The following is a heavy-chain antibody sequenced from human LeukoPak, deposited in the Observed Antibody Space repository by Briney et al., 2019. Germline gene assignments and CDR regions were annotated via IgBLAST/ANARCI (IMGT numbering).Heavy chain of an antibody. CDR3: ARTSIAVGDYYYYGMDV. D-gene: IGHD6-6*01. CDR1: GGTSSSYA. Sequence: SVKVSCTASGGTSSSYAISWVRQAPGQGLEWMGGIIPIFGTTNCAQKFQGRVTITADESTSTAYMELSSLRSEDTAVYYCARTSIAVGDYYYYGMDVWGQGTTVTVSS. V-gene: IGHV1-69*13. J-gene: IGHJ6*02. CDR2: IIPIFGTT.